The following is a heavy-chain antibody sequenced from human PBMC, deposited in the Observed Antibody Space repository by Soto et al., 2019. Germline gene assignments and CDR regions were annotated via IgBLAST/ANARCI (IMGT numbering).Heavy chain of an antibody. D-gene: IGHD3-9*01. V-gene: IGHV3-33*01. CDR1: GFTFSSYG. CDR3: ARGNYDILTGYYTPSGMDV. Sequence: ESGGGVVQPGRSLRLSCAASGFTFSSYGMHWVRQAPGKGLEWVAVIWYDGSNKYYADSVKGRFTISRDNSKNTLYLQMNSLRAEDTAVYYCARGNYDILTGYYTPSGMDVWGQGTTVTVSS. J-gene: IGHJ6*02. CDR2: IWYDGSNK.